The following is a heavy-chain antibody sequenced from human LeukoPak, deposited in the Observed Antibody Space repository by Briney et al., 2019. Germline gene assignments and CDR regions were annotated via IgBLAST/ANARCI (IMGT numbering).Heavy chain of an antibody. D-gene: IGHD3/OR15-3a*01. CDR1: GYTFTSYD. J-gene: IGHJ6*03. CDR2: MNPNSGNT. V-gene: IGHV1-8*03. Sequence: ASVKVSCKASGYTFTSYDINWVRQATRQGLEWMGWMNPNSGNTGYAQKFQGRVTITRNTSISTAYMELSSLRSEDTAVYYCARGSVDPYYYYMDVWGKGTTVTVSS. CDR3: ARGSVDPYYYYMDV.